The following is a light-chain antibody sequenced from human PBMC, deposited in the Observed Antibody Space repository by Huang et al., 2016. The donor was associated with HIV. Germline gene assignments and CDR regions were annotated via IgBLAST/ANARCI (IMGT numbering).Light chain of an antibody. CDR1: QAIGSH. CDR2: GSS. J-gene: IGKJ2*01. Sequence: DIQMTQSPSSLSASVGDRVTLTCRTSQAIGSHLNWYQQRPGRAPKLLIDGSSTLQSGVPARVSSGVYGTDFTLTISNLQPEDFATYYCQHSYVSLGYTFGQGTKLEI. CDR3: QHSYVSLGYT. V-gene: IGKV1-39*01.